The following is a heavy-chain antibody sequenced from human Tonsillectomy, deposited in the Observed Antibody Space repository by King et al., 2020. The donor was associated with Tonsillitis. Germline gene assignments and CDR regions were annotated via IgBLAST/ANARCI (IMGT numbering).Heavy chain of an antibody. V-gene: IGHV3-48*01. D-gene: IGHD2-15*01. CDR1: GFTFSSYS. CDR3: ARSRGDILVVVAATGDY. J-gene: IGHJ4*02. CDR2: ISSSSSTI. Sequence: QLVQSGGGLVQPGGSLRLSCAASGFTFSSYSMNWVRQAPGKGLEWVSYISSSSSTIYYADSVKGRSTISRDNAKNSLYLQMNSLRAEDTAVYYCARSRGDILVVVAATGDYWGQGTLVTVSS.